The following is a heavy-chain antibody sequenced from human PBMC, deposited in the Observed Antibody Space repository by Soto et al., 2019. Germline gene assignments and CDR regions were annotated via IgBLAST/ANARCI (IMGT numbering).Heavy chain of an antibody. CDR1: GGSISSSSYY. CDR2: IYYSGST. Sequence: SETLSLTCTVSGGSISSSSYYWGWIRQPPGKGLEWIGSIYYSGSTYYNTSLKSRVTISVDTSKNQFSLKLSSVTAEDTALYYFASIIMITFGGVIAYAFDIWGQGTMVTVSS. V-gene: IGHV4-39*01. CDR3: ASIIMITFGGVIAYAFDI. J-gene: IGHJ3*02. D-gene: IGHD3-16*02.